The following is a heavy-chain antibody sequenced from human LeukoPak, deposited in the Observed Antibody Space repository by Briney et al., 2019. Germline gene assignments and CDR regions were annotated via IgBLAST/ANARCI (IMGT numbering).Heavy chain of an antibody. CDR1: GFTVSSNY. CDR2: IYNGGST. J-gene: IGHJ4*02. D-gene: IGHD4-17*01. CDR3: VRGDYGDYTLFDY. V-gene: IGHV3-53*01. Sequence: GGSLRLSCAASGFTVSSNYMSWVRQAPAKGLEWVSVIYNGGSTYYADSVKGRFTISRDNSKNTLYLQMNSLRAEDTAVYYCVRGDYGDYTLFDYWGQGTLVTVSS.